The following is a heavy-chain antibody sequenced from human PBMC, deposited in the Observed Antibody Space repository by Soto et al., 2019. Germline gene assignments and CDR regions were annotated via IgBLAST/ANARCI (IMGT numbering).Heavy chain of an antibody. CDR1: GYTFTSYD. CDR3: ASALRIAADNSYYYYYMDV. CDR2: MNPNSGNT. Sequence: QVQLVQSGAEVKKPGASVKVSCKASGYTFTSYDINWVRQATGQGLEWMGWMNPNSGNTGYAQKFQGRVTTTSNTSISTAYMEMSSLRSEDTAVYYCASALRIAADNSYYYYYMDVWGKGTTVTVSS. V-gene: IGHV1-8*01. D-gene: IGHD6-13*01. J-gene: IGHJ6*03.